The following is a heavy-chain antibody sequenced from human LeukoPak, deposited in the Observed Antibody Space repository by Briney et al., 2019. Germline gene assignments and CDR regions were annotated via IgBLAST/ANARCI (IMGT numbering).Heavy chain of an antibody. CDR1: GFTFSSYS. V-gene: IGHV3-21*01. CDR3: ARVLTMIVVVPGY. CDR2: ISSSSSYI. D-gene: IGHD3-22*01. Sequence: GGSLRLSCAASGFTFSSYSMNWVRQAPGKGLEWVSSISSSSSYIYYADSMKGRFTISRDNAKNSLYLQMNSLRAEDTAVYYCARVLTMIVVVPGYWGQGTLVTVSS. J-gene: IGHJ4*02.